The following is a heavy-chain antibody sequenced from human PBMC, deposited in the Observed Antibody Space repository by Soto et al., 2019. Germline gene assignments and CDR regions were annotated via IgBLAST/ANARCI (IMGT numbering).Heavy chain of an antibody. CDR3: ARRDLIAAAGTVYFDY. J-gene: IGHJ4*02. V-gene: IGHV4-39*01. Sequence: SETLSLTCTVSGGSISSSSYYWGWIRQPPGKGLEWIGSIYYSGSTYYNPSLKSRVTISVDTSKNQFSLKLSSVTAADTAVYYCARRDLIAAAGTVYFDYWGQGTLVTVSS. CDR2: IYYSGST. CDR1: GGSISSSSYY. D-gene: IGHD6-13*01.